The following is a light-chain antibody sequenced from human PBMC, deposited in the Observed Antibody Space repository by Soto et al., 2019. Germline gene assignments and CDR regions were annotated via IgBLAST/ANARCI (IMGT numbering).Light chain of an antibody. V-gene: IGKV1-39*01. J-gene: IGKJ4*01. CDR2: GAS. Sequence: IQKTQSPSSLSASVGDSVTVTCRASQSINIYLNWYQQKPGKAPTLLIYGASSRATGIPDRFSGSGSGTDFTLTISRLEPEDFAVYYCQQYGSSPKLTFGGGTKVEIK. CDR3: QQYGSSPKLT. CDR1: QSINIY.